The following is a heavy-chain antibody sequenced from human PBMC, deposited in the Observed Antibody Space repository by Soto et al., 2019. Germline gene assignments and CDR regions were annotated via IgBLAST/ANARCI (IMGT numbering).Heavy chain of an antibody. D-gene: IGHD1-1*01. CDR3: VTHSWNY. CDR2: IKSDGSST. Sequence: GGSLRLSCAASRFTFSSFWFHWVRQAPGKGLVWVSHIKSDGSSTSYADSVKGRFTISRDSSKNTLYLQMNSLSAEDTAVYYCVTHSWNYWGQGTLVTVSS. V-gene: IGHV3-74*01. J-gene: IGHJ4*02. CDR1: RFTFSSFW.